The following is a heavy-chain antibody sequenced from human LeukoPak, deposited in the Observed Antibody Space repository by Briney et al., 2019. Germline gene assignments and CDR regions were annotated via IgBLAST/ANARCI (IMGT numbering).Heavy chain of an antibody. CDR1: GFTFSSCA. V-gene: IGHV3-30*18. CDR2: MSYDGNNK. CDR3: AKVREIMFRGPQDY. J-gene: IGHJ4*02. Sequence: GGSLRLSCAASGFTFSSCAMSWVRQAPGKGLEWVAVMSYDGNNKYHADSVKGRFTISRDNSQNTLYLQMDSLRPDDTAVYYCAKVREIMFRGPQDYWGQGALVTVSS. D-gene: IGHD3-16*01.